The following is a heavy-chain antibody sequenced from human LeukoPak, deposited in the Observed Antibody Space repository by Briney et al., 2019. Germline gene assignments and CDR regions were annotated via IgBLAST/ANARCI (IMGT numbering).Heavy chain of an antibody. J-gene: IGHJ4*02. CDR2: IYYSGNT. CDR1: GFNVSGTY. CDR3: VTERERQWLF. D-gene: IGHD6-19*01. V-gene: IGHV4-38-2*01. Sequence: GSLRLSCAVSGFNVSGTYMSWVRQTPGKGLEWIGSIYYSGNTYYNASLKRRGTISVDTYKNQSSLNLHSVTAADTAVYSCVTERERQWLFWAQGTLVTVSS.